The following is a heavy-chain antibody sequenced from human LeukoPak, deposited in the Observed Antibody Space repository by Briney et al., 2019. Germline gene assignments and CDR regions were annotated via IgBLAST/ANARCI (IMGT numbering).Heavy chain of an antibody. CDR1: GGSFSGYY. CDR3: ARPYYDFWSGYFGYFDL. CDR2: INHSGST. V-gene: IGHV4-34*01. Sequence: SETLSLTCAVYGGSFSGYYWSWIRQPPGKGLEWIGEINHSGSTNYNPSLKSRVTISVDTSKNQFSLKLSSVTAADTAVYYCARPYYDFWSGYFGYFDLWGRGTLVTVSS. J-gene: IGHJ2*01. D-gene: IGHD3-3*01.